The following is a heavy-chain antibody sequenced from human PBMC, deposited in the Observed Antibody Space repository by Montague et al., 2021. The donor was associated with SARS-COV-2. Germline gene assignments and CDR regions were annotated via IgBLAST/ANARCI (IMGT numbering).Heavy chain of an antibody. D-gene: IGHD3-22*01. CDR1: GFTFGDYA. CDR3: AKDFDYYDSSGYFDY. V-gene: IGHV3-9*01. CDR2: ITWDSGTI. Sequence: SLRLSCAASGFTFGDYAMHWVRQAPGKGPEWVSGITWDSGTIDYXXSLKVRFTISRDNAKNSLYLQMNSLRVEDTALYYCAKDFDYYDSSGYFDYWGQGTLVTVPS. J-gene: IGHJ4*02.